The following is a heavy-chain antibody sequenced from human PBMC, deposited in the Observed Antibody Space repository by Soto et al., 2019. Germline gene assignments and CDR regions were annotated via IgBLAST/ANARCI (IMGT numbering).Heavy chain of an antibody. Sequence: ASVKVSCKGAGYTFSNYYMHWVRQAPGQGLEWMGIINPSGDSTSYAQEFQGRVTMTRETSTSTLYMELSSLRSEDTAVYYCARATRSGSPHFDHWGQGTLVTVAS. CDR3: ARATRSGSPHFDH. V-gene: IGHV1-46*01. CDR1: GYTFSNYY. D-gene: IGHD5-12*01. CDR2: INPSGDST. J-gene: IGHJ4*02.